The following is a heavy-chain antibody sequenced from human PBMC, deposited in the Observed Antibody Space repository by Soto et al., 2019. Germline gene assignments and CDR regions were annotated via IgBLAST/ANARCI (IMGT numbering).Heavy chain of an antibody. J-gene: IGHJ6*02. D-gene: IGHD3-10*01. CDR3: AREVLARGIKYHGMDV. CDR2: IWYDGSNK. V-gene: IGHV3-33*01. Sequence: QVQLVESGGGVVQPGRSLSLSCAASGFTFSSYGIHWVRQAPGKGLEWVAVIWYDGSNKYYADSVKGRFTISRDNSKNTLYLQTNSLRAEDTAVYYCAREVLARGIKYHGMDVWCQGTTVTVSS. CDR1: GFTFSSYG.